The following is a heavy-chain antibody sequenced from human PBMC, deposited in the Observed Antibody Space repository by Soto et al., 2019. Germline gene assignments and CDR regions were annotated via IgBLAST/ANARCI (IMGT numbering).Heavy chain of an antibody. CDR2: ISSDGTLT. V-gene: IGHV3-11*01. D-gene: IGHD3-10*01. J-gene: IGHJ4*02. CDR1: GFTFSDHY. CDR3: ASDTFYYGSGF. Sequence: QVQLVQSGGGLVAPGGSLRLSCAASGFTFSDHYKTWIRQAPGKGLEWVSKISSDGTLTYYADSVKGRFTVSRDNAKNSLYLQMDSLRAEDTAVYYCASDTFYYGSGFWGQGTLVTVSS.